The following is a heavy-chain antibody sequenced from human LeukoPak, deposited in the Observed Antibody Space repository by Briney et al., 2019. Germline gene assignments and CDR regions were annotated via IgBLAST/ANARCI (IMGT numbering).Heavy chain of an antibody. CDR1: GFTFSSYS. CDR2: ISSSSSYI. CDR3: GRVSFGFYYGSGSSSSFDY. D-gene: IGHD3-10*01. V-gene: IGHV3-21*01. J-gene: IGHJ4*02. Sequence: AGGSLRLSCAASGFTFSSYSMNWVRQAPGKGLEWVSSISSSSSYIYYADSVKGRFTISRDNAKNSLYLQMNSLRAEDTAVYYCGRVSFGFYYGSGSSSSFDYWGQGTLVTVSS.